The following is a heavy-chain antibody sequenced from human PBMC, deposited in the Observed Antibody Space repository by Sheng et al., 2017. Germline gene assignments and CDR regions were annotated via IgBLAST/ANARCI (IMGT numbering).Heavy chain of an antibody. Sequence: QVQLVQSGAEVKKPGSSVKVSCKASGGTFSTYAISWVRQAPGQGLEWMGVIIPIFGTTNYAQNFQGRVTITADESTSTAYMELSSLRSEDTAVYYCARGNWNYLSDYWGQGTLVTVSS. D-gene: IGHD1-7*01. CDR2: IIPIFGTT. CDR3: ARGNWNYLSDY. CDR1: GGTFSTYA. J-gene: IGHJ4*02. V-gene: IGHV1-69*13.